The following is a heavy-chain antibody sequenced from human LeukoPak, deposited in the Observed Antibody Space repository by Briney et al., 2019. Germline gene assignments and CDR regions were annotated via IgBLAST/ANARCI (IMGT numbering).Heavy chain of an antibody. CDR2: ISGSGGST. D-gene: IGHD3-22*01. CDR1: GFTFSTYG. Sequence: GGTPRLSCAASGFTFSTYGMSWVRQAPGKGLDWVSAISGSGGSTYYADSVKGRFTISRDNSQNTLFLQMNSLRAEDTAVYYCAKGTGISGYLFDYWGQGTLVTVSS. J-gene: IGHJ4*02. CDR3: AKGTGISGYLFDY. V-gene: IGHV3-23*01.